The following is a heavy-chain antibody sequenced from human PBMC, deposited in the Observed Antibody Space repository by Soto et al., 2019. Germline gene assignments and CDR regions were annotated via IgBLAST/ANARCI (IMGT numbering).Heavy chain of an antibody. D-gene: IGHD2-15*01. CDR2: ISGSGGST. CDR3: AGWGYCSGGSCSNAFDI. Sequence: GGSLRLSCAASGFTFSSYAMSWVRQAPGKGLEWVSAISGSGGSTYYADSVKGRFTISRDNSKNTLYLQMNSLRAEDTAVYYCAGWGYCSGGSCSNAFDIWGQGTMVTVSS. V-gene: IGHV3-23*01. J-gene: IGHJ3*02. CDR1: GFTFSSYA.